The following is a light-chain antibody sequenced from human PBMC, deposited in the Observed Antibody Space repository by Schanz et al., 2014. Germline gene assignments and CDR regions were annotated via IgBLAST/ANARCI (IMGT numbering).Light chain of an antibody. CDR3: VQYGFYPRT. CDR1: QGIRNY. Sequence: DIQMPQSPSSLSASVGDRVTITCRASQGIRNYLAWYQQKPWKAPKLLIFAASTLQSGIPSRFSGTGSGTDFTLTITSLQPEDVATSYCVQYGFYPRTFSQGTKLDI. V-gene: IGKV1-27*01. J-gene: IGKJ2*01. CDR2: AAS.